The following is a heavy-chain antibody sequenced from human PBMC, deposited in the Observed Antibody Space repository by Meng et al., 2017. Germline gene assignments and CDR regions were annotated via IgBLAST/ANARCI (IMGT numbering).Heavy chain of an antibody. CDR1: AHTLSSDG. CDR2: INAYNGYT. Sequence: QGQLVQSGAEVKKPGASLKGSCNASAHTLSSDGFAWVRQAPGQGLEWMGWINAYNGYTDYAQKFLGRVTLTTDTSTNTGYMELRSLTSDDTAVYYCATRGNPYLDCWGQGTLVTVSS. CDR3: ATRGNPYLDC. J-gene: IGHJ4*02. V-gene: IGHV1-18*01.